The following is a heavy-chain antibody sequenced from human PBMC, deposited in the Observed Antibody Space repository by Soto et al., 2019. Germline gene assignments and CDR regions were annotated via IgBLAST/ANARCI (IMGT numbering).Heavy chain of an antibody. Sequence: EVQLVESGGGLVKPGGSLRLSCAASGFTFSSYSMIWVRQAPGKGLEWVSSISSSSSYIYHADSVKGRFTISRDNAKNSLYLQMNSLRAEDTAVSYCARGDSSGGAYWGQGILVTVST. CDR2: ISSSSSYI. V-gene: IGHV3-21*01. CDR1: GFTFSSYS. J-gene: IGHJ4*02. D-gene: IGHD2-15*01. CDR3: ARGDSSGGAY.